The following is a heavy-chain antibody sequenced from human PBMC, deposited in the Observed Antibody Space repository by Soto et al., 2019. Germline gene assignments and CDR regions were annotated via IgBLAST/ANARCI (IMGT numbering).Heavy chain of an antibody. CDR2: INHSGRT. J-gene: IGHJ4*02. Sequence: AGTXSLTCAFYGVSFIDYYCGLVRQTPDKGLEWIGEINHSGRTNYNPSLKSRVTVSVDKSKNQFSLKVTSVTAADTAIYHCARGKGTKAVNDGTGYWGQGTMVTVYS. CDR1: GVSFIDYY. V-gene: IGHV4-34*01. D-gene: IGHD1-1*01. CDR3: ARGKGTKAVNDGTGY.